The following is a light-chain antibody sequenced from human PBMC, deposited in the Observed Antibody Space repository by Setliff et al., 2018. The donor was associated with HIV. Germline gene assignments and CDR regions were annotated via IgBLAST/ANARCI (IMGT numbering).Light chain of an antibody. V-gene: IGLV2-14*01. J-gene: IGLJ1*01. CDR2: EVS. CDR3: SSFTSSSSYV. CDR1: SNDFGSYDY. Sequence: QSVLTQPASVSGSPEQSITISCTGTSNDFGSYDYVSWYQHQPGKVPKLMIYEVSNRPSGVSDRFSGSKSGNTASLTISGLQTEDEADYYCSSFTSSSSYVFGTGTKVTVL.